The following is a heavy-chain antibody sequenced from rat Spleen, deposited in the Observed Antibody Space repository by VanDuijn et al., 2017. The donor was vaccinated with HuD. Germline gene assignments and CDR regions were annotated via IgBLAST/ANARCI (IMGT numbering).Heavy chain of an antibody. CDR1: GFTFSNYG. CDR2: TSYDGSST. D-gene: IGHD1-1*01. Sequence: EVQLVESGGGLVQPGRSLKLSCAASGFTFSNYGMAWVRQAPTKGLEWVATTSYDGSSTYYRDSVKGRFTISRDNAKSTLYLQMDSLRSEDTATYYCASLIYYYSGDVGWYFDFWGPGTMVTVSS. V-gene: IGHV5-29*01. J-gene: IGHJ1*01. CDR3: ASLIYYYSGDVGWYFDF.